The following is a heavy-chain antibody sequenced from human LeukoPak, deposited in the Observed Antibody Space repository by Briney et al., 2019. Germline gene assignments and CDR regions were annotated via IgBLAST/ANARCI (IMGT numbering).Heavy chain of an antibody. CDR3: AKDIDYVVDY. V-gene: IGHV1-18*01. J-gene: IGHJ4*02. Sequence: GASVKVSCKTSGYTFTNNGISWVRQAPGQGLEWMAWINSYNGDRHYAQKFQGRVTMTTDTSTNTAYLELRSLKSDDTAVYYCAKDIDYVVDYWGQGTLVTVSS. CDR2: INSYNGDR. CDR1: GYTFTNNG. D-gene: IGHD4/OR15-4a*01.